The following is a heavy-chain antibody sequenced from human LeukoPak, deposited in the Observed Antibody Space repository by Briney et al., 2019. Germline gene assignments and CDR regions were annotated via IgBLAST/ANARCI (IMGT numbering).Heavy chain of an antibody. Sequence: PGGSLRLSCAASGFTFSSYGMHWVRQAPGKGLGWVGVIWYDGSNKYYADSVKGRFTISRDNSKNTLYLQMNSLRAEDTAVYYCARGPIYDILTGYLDYWGQGTLVTVPS. CDR1: GFTFSSYG. J-gene: IGHJ4*01. CDR3: ARGPIYDILTGYLDY. CDR2: IWYDGSNK. V-gene: IGHV3-33*01. D-gene: IGHD3-9*01.